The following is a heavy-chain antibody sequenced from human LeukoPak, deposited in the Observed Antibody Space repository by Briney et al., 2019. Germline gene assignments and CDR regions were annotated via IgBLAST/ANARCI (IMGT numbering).Heavy chain of an antibody. D-gene: IGHD5-18*01. CDR3: ARERDTAMVTIDY. CDR1: GLTFSSYG. CDR2: IRYDGSNK. V-gene: IGHV3-30*02. J-gene: IGHJ4*02. Sequence: GGSLRLSCTASGLTFSSYGMHWVRQAPGKGLEWVAFIRYDGSNKYYADSVKGRFTISRDNSKNTLYLQMNSLRAEDTAVYYCARERDTAMVTIDYWGQGTLVTVSS.